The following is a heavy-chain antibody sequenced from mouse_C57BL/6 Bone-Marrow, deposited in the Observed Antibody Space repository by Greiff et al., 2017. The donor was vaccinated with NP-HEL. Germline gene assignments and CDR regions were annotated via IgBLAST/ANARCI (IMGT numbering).Heavy chain of an antibody. D-gene: IGHD1-1*01. J-gene: IGHJ2*01. CDR1: GYTFTSYW. CDR3: ARRTTVVATYYFDY. V-gene: IGHV1-55*01. Sequence: QVQLKQPGAELVKPGASVKMSCKASGYTFTSYWITWVKQRPGQGLEWIGDIYPGSGSTNYNEKFKSKATLTVDTSSSTAYMQLSSLTSEDSAVYYCARRTTVVATYYFDYWGQGTTLTVSS. CDR2: IYPGSGST.